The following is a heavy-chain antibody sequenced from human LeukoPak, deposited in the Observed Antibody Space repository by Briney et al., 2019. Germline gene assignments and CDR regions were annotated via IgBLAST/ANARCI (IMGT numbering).Heavy chain of an antibody. Sequence: ASVKVSCKASGYTFTGYYMHWVRQAPGQGLEWMGWINPNSGGTNYAQKFQGWVTMTRDTSISTAYMELSSLRSDDTAVYYCARDARYPMTYYDFWSGYPLFDYWGQGTLVTVSS. D-gene: IGHD3-3*01. CDR3: ARDARYPMTYYDFWSGYPLFDY. CDR1: GYTFTGYY. J-gene: IGHJ4*02. CDR2: INPNSGGT. V-gene: IGHV1-2*04.